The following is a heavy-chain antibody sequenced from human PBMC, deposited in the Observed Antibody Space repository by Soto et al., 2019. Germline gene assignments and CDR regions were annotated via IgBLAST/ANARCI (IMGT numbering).Heavy chain of an antibody. Sequence: PSETLSLTCTVSGGSISISSYYWGWIRQPPGKGLEWIGSTNYSGNTYYIPSLKSRVTISVDTSKNQFSLKLSSVTAADTAVYFCGRHVMGVQYYFDYWGQGTLVTVSS. J-gene: IGHJ4*02. CDR2: TNYSGNT. CDR3: GRHVMGVQYYFDY. V-gene: IGHV4-39*01. D-gene: IGHD1-26*01. CDR1: GGSISISSYY.